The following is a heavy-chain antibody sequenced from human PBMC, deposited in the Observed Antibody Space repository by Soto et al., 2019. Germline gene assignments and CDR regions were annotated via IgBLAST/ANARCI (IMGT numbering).Heavy chain of an antibody. CDR2: IIPIFGTA. J-gene: IGHJ6*02. V-gene: IGHV1-69*01. CDR1: GGTFSSYA. D-gene: IGHD2-2*01. Sequence: QVQLVQSGAEVKKPGSSVKVSCKASGGTFSSYAISWVRQAPGQGLEWMGGIIPIFGTANYAQKFQGRVTITADECTSTAYPALSSLRSEDTAVYYCARDPYEYQPHYYYYGMDVWGQGTTVTVSS. CDR3: ARDPYEYQPHYYYYGMDV.